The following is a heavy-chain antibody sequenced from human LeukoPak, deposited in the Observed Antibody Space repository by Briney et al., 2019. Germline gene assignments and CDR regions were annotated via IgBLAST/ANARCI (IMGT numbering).Heavy chain of an antibody. J-gene: IGHJ6*03. V-gene: IGHV3-30*02. CDR3: AHIPGSDGGDYYYYYTDV. CDR1: GFTFSSFG. D-gene: IGHD3-10*01. Sequence: GGSLRLSCAASGFTFSSFGMHWVRQAPGKGLEWVAFIRYDGSNKYYADSVKGRFTISRDNSKNTLYLQMNSLRAEDTAVYYCAHIPGSDGGDYYYYYTDVWGKGTTVTISS. CDR2: IRYDGSNK.